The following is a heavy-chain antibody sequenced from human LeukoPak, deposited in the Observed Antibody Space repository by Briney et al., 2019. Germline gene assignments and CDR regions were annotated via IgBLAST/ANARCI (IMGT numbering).Heavy chain of an antibody. J-gene: IGHJ4*02. V-gene: IGHV4-4*09. CDR2: IYTSGST. D-gene: IGHD4-23*01. CDR3: ARGATVVPIDY. Sequence: SETLSLTCTGSGGSISSYYWSWIRQPPGKGLEWIGYIYTSGSTNYNPSLKSRVTISVDTSRNQFSLKLSSVTAADTAVYYCARGATVVPIDYWGQGTLVTVSS. CDR1: GGSISSYY.